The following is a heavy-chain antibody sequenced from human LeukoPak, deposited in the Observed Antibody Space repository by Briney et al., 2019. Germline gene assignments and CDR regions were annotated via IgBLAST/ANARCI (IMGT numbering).Heavy chain of an antibody. Sequence: SETLSLTCAVSGGSISSGGYSWSWIRQPPGKGLEWIGYIYQSGSTYYNPSLKSRVTISVDRSKNQFSLKLSSVTAADTAVYYCGRGGIAAAASGIDYWGQGTLVTVPS. D-gene: IGHD6-13*01. CDR1: GGSISSGGYS. J-gene: IGHJ4*02. V-gene: IGHV4-30-2*01. CDR3: GRGGIAAAASGIDY. CDR2: IYQSGST.